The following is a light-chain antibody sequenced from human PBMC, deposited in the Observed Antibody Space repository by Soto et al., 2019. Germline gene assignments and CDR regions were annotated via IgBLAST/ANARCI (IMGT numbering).Light chain of an antibody. V-gene: IGKV1-9*01. J-gene: IGKJ5*01. CDR2: SAS. CDR1: KGISSY. CDR3: QQLNSYPIT. Sequence: DIQLTQSPSFLSASVGDRVTITCRASKGISSYLAWYQQKPGTAPKLLIYSASTLQSGVPSRFSGSGSGTEFTLTISSLQPEDFATYFCQQLNSYPITFGQGTRLEIK.